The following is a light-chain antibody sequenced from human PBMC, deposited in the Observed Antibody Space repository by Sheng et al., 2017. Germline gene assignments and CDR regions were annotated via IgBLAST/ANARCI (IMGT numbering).Light chain of an antibody. CDR3: QQYDNHPT. CDR1: QDISNY. Sequence: DIQMTQSPPSLSASVGDRVTITCQASQDISNYLNWYQQKPGKAPKLLIYDASNLETGVPSRFSGSGSGTDFTFTISSLQPEDIATYYCQQYDNHPTFGGGTKVEIK. CDR2: DAS. V-gene: IGKV1-33*01. J-gene: IGKJ4*01.